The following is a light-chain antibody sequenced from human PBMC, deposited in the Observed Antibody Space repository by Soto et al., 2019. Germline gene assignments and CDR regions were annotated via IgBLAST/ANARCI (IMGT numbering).Light chain of an antibody. Sequence: QSALTQPRSVSGSPAQSVTISCTGTSSDVGGYNYVSWYQQHPGKAPKLMIYDVSKRPSGVPDRFSGSKSGNTASLTISGPQAEDEADYYCCSYAGSYIYVFGTGTKVTVL. V-gene: IGLV2-11*01. CDR2: DVS. CDR1: SSDVGGYNY. CDR3: CSYAGSYIYV. J-gene: IGLJ1*01.